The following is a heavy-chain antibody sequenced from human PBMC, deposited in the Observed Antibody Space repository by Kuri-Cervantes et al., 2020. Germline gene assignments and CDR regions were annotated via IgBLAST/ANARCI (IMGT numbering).Heavy chain of an antibody. J-gene: IGHJ4*02. Sequence: SETLSLTCTVSGGSISSSSYYWGWIRQPPGKGLEWIGSIYHSGSAYYIPSLKSRVTISVDTSKNQFSLRLTSVTAADTAVYYCARQVYSSGRDFDYWGQGTLVTVSS. CDR1: GGSISSSSYY. D-gene: IGHD6-19*01. CDR2: IYHSGSA. CDR3: ARQVYSSGRDFDY. V-gene: IGHV4-39*01.